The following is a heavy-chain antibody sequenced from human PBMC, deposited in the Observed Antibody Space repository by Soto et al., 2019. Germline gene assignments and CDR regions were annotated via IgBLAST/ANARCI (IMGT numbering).Heavy chain of an antibody. V-gene: IGHV4-39*01. J-gene: IGHJ4*02. D-gene: IGHD2-2*01. CDR1: GGSITSSNYH. CDR2: IYYSGNT. CDR3: SRLTNARPGDD. Sequence: SETLSLTCTVSGGSITSSNYHWGWSRQPPGKGLEWIGTIYYSGNTYYNPSLKSRVTMSMDASKNQFSLTLSSVAVADTAVYYCSRLTNARPGDDWGQGTLVTVSS.